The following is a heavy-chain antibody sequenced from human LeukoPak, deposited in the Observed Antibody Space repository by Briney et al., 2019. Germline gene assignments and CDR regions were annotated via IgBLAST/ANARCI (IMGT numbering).Heavy chain of an antibody. Sequence: KPGGSLRLSCAASGFTFSDYYMSWIRQAPGKGLEWVSYISSSSSYTNYADSVKGRFTISRDNAKNSLYLQMNSLRAEDTAVYYCAKGVPDGGNFDYWGQGTLVTVSS. J-gene: IGHJ4*02. D-gene: IGHD3-16*01. CDR2: ISSSSSYT. CDR1: GFTFSDYY. V-gene: IGHV3-11*05. CDR3: AKGVPDGGNFDY.